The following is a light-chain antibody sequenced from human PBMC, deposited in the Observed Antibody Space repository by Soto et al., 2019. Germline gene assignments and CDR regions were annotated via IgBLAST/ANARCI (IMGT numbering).Light chain of an antibody. CDR2: DAS. CDR1: QSISSW. J-gene: IGKJ1*01. V-gene: IGKV1-5*01. Sequence: IRVNNSPSSLSAKIQDRVGIXCRASQSISSWLAWYQQTPGKAPKLLIYDASSLESGVPSRFSGSGSGTEFTLTISSLQPDDGASYCCQQYNSYSLPFGQGTMA. CDR3: QQYNSYSLP.